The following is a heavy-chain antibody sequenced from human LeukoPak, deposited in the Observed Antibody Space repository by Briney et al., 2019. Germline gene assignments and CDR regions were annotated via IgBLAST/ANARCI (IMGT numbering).Heavy chain of an antibody. D-gene: IGHD3-3*01. CDR1: GFTFSSYG. J-gene: IGHJ4*02. V-gene: IGHV3-33*06. CDR2: IWYDGSNK. Sequence: GGSLRLSCAASGFTFSSYGMHWVRQAPGKGLEWVAVIWYDGSNKYYADSVKGRFTISRDNSKNTLYLQMNSLRTEDTAVYCYAKDLSYDFWSAFDYWGQGTLVTVSS. CDR3: AKDLSYDFWSAFDY.